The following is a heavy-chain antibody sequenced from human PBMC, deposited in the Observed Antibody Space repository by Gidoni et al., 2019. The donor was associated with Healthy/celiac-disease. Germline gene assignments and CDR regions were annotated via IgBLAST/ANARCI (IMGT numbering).Heavy chain of an antibody. V-gene: IGHV1-46*01. CDR2: INPSGGST. CDR3: ARDRTRDIVVVVAAPVGYYYGMDV. Sequence: QVQLVQSGAEVKKPGASVKVSCKASGYTFTSYYMHWVRQAPGQGLEWMGIINPSGGSTSYAQKFQGRVTMTRDTSTSTVYMELSSLRSEDTAVYYCARDRTRDIVVVVAAPVGYYYGMDVWGQGTTVTVSS. D-gene: IGHD2-15*01. J-gene: IGHJ6*02. CDR1: GYTFTSYY.